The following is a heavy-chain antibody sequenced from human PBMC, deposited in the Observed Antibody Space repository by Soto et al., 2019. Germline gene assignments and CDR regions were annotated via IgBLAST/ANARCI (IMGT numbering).Heavy chain of an antibody. J-gene: IGHJ6*02. CDR3: ASDICSSTSGWTWYYGIDV. CDR1: GYTFTGYY. CDR2: INPNSGGT. V-gene: IGHV1-2*02. D-gene: IGHD2-2*01. Sequence: ASVKVSCKASGYTFTGYYMHWVRQAPGQGLEWMGWINPNSGGTNYAQKFQGRVTMTRDTSISTAYMELSRLRSDDTAVYYCASDICSSTSGWTWYYGIDVWGQGTTVTVSS.